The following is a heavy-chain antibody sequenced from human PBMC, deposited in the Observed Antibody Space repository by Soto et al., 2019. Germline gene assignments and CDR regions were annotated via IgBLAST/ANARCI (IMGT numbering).Heavy chain of an antibody. D-gene: IGHD5-12*01. Sequence: QLQLQESGSGLVKPSQTLSLTCAVSGGSISSGGYSWSWIRQPPGKGLEWIGYIFHSGTTYYNPSTKSRVTISADRSNNQFSLRLTSVTAADTAVYYCARDGYNLGYFDYWGQATPVTVSS. J-gene: IGHJ4*02. CDR3: ARDGYNLGYFDY. CDR1: GGSISSGGYS. V-gene: IGHV4-30-2*01. CDR2: IFHSGTT.